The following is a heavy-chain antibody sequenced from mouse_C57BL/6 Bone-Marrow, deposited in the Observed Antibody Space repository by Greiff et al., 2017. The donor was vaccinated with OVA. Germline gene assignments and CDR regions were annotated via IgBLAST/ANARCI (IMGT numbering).Heavy chain of an antibody. Sequence: EVQLVESGGDLVKPGGSLKLSCAASGFTFSSYGMSWVRQTPDKRLEWVATISSGGSYTYYPDSVKGRFTISRDNAKNTLYLQMSSLKSGDTAMYYCARHTDITTDAMDYWGQGTSVTVSS. CDR2: ISSGGSYT. J-gene: IGHJ4*01. D-gene: IGHD1-1*01. V-gene: IGHV5-6*01. CDR1: GFTFSSYG. CDR3: ARHTDITTDAMDY.